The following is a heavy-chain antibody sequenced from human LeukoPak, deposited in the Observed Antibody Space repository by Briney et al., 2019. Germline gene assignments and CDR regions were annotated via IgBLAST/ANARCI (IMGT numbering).Heavy chain of an antibody. J-gene: IGHJ4*02. Sequence: ASVTVSCKTSGYTSTNYDINWVRQAPGQGLEWMAWMNPNSGHMDFTQKFQGRLTMTRNTPMSTAYMELSSLRSDDTAVYYCARGYTYGQLDSWGQGTLVTVSS. D-gene: IGHD5-18*01. CDR1: GYTSTNYD. V-gene: IGHV1-8*01. CDR2: MNPNSGHM. CDR3: ARGYTYGQLDS.